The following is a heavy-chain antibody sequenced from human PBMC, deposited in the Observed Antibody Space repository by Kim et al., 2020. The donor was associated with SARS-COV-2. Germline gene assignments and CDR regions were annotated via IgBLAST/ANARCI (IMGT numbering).Heavy chain of an antibody. V-gene: IGHV1-46*01. CDR1: GYTFTSYY. CDR3: ARDIPFSGSYPGYYYYGMDV. CDR2: INPSGGST. D-gene: IGHD1-26*01. J-gene: IGHJ6*02. Sequence: ASVNVSCKASGYTFTSYYMHWVRQAPGQGLEWMGIINPSGGSTSYAQKFQGRVTMTRDTSTSTVYMELSSLRSEDTAVYYCARDIPFSGSYPGYYYYGMDVWGQGTTVTVSS.